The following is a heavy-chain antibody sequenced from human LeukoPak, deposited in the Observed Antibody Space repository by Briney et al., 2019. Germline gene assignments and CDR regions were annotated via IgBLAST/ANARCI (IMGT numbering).Heavy chain of an antibody. J-gene: IGHJ6*03. CDR1: GFTFSSYN. D-gene: IGHD4/OR15-4a*01. V-gene: IGHV3-21*01. CDR2: ITSGSSHI. Sequence: PGGSLRLSCAASGFTFSSYNMNWVRQTPGQGLEWVSSITSGSSHIYSADSVKGRFTISRDNAKNSLYLQFNSLRAEDTAVYYCARLSTDYYYMDVWGKGTTVTISS. CDR3: ARLSTDYYYMDV.